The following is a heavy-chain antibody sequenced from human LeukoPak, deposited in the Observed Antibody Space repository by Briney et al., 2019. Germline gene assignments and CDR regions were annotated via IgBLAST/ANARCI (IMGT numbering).Heavy chain of an antibody. V-gene: IGHV4-30-4*08. CDR3: ARVSGQQLYFY. CDR2: IYYSGST. D-gene: IGHD6-13*01. J-gene: IGHJ4*02. Sequence: SETLSLTCTVSGGSISSGDYYWSWIRQPPGKGLEWIWYIYYSGSTYYNPSLKSRVTISVDTSKNQFSLKLSSVTAADTAVYYCARVSGQQLYFYWGQGTLVTVSS. CDR1: GGSISSGDYY.